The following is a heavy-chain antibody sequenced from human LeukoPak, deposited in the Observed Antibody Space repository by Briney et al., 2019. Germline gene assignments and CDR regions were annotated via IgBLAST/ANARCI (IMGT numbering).Heavy chain of an antibody. D-gene: IGHD3-3*01. J-gene: IGHJ6*02. Sequence: GGSLRLSCAASGFTFSSYSMNWVRQAPGKGLEWVSSISSSSSYIYYADSVKGRFTISKDNAKKSLYLQMNSLRAEDTAVYYCASPHRRTVFGVFSYYYGMDVWGQGTTVTVSS. CDR1: GFTFSSYS. V-gene: IGHV3-21*01. CDR2: ISSSSSYI. CDR3: ASPHRRTVFGVFSYYYGMDV.